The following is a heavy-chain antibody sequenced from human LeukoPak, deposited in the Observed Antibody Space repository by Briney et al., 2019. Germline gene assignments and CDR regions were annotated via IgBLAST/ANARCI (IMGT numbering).Heavy chain of an antibody. D-gene: IGHD3-22*01. CDR3: ARAGGPYYYDSGGYYENFDY. CDR1: GGTFSSYA. V-gene: IGHV1-69*04. J-gene: IGHJ4*02. CDR2: IIPIFGIA. Sequence: ASVKFSCKASGGTFSSYAISWVRQAPGQGLEWMGRIIPIFGIANYAQKFQGRVTITADKSTSTAYMELSSLRSEDTAVYYCARAGGPYYYDSGGYYENFDYWGQGTLVTVSS.